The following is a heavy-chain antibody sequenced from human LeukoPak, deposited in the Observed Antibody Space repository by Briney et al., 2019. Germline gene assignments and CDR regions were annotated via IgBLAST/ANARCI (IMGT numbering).Heavy chain of an antibody. V-gene: IGHV4-39*01. CDR2: IYYSGST. D-gene: IGHD6-13*01. J-gene: IGHJ4*02. CDR3: ARLGYSVSWTDC. Sequence: PSETLSLTCTVSGGSIGSTSHYWGWIRQPPGKGLEWIGSIYYSGSTYYNPSLKSRVTISVDTSKNQFSLRLSSVTAADMAVYFCARLGYSVSWTDCWGQGTLVTVSS. CDR1: GGSIGSTSHY.